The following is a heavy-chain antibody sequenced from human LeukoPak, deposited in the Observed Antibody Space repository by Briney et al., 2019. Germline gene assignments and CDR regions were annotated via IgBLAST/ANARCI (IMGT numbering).Heavy chain of an antibody. CDR1: GGSISSYY. V-gene: IGHV4-59*01. D-gene: IGHD3-22*01. Sequence: PSETLSLTCTVSGGSISSYYWSWIRQPPGKGLEWIGYIYYSGSTNYNPSLKSRVTISVDTSKNQFSLKLSSVTAADTAVYYCARTSLYYDSSGYYFDYWGQGTLVTVSS. CDR2: IYYSGST. J-gene: IGHJ4*02. CDR3: ARTSLYYDSSGYYFDY.